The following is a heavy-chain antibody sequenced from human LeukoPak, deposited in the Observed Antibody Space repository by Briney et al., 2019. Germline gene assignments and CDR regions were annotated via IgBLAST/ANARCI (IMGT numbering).Heavy chain of an antibody. CDR1: VGSFSGYY. CDR2: INHSGST. D-gene: IGHD6-19*01. Sequence: SETLSLTCAVYVGSFSGYYWSWIRQPPGKGLEWMGEINHSGSTNYNPSLQSRVTISVDTSKNQFSLKLSSVTAADTAVYYCARLGSSVAAAFDIWGQGTMVTVSS. J-gene: IGHJ3*02. V-gene: IGHV4-34*01. CDR3: ARLGSSVAAAFDI.